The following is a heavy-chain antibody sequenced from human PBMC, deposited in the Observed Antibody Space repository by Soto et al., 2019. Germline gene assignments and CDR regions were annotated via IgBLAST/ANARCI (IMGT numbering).Heavy chain of an antibody. CDR1: GFTFNDYY. CDR2: ITRSGSIR. V-gene: IGHV3-11*01. J-gene: IGHJ4*02. CDR3: ARVRRSGTTSYYFDS. Sequence: GGSLRLSCAGSGFTFNDYYMTWIRQSPGKGLEWVSYITRSGSIRFDADSVKGRFTISRDNAKNSLYLQMNSLRAEDTAVYYCARVRRSGTTSYYFDSWGQGTLVTVSS. D-gene: IGHD1-1*01.